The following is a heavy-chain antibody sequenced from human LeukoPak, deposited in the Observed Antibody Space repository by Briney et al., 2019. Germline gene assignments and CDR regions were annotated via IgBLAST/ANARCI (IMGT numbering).Heavy chain of an antibody. D-gene: IGHD1-26*01. CDR1: GYTFTGYY. Sequence: ASVKVSCKASGYTFTGYYMRWVRQAPGQGLEWMGWINPNSGGTNYAQKFQGRVTMTRDTSISTAYMELSRLRSDDTAVYYCARTPSGSDDGGYWGQGTLVTVSS. CDR2: INPNSGGT. J-gene: IGHJ4*02. CDR3: ARTPSGSDDGGY. V-gene: IGHV1-2*02.